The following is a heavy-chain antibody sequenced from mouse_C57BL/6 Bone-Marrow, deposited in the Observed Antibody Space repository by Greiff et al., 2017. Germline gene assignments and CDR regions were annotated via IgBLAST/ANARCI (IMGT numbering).Heavy chain of an antibody. J-gene: IGHJ2*01. CDR1: GFNIKDDY. CDR2: IDPEDGNT. Sequence: EVQLQQSGAELVRPGASVRLSCTASGFNIKDDYMHWVKQRPEQGLEWIGWIDPEDGNTECATKFQGKATITADTSSNTAYLQLSSLTSEDTAVYCCSTLRNWGQGTTLTVSS. CDR3: STLRN. V-gene: IGHV14-4*01.